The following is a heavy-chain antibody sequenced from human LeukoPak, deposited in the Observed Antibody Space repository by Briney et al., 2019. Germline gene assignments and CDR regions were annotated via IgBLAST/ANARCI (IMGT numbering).Heavy chain of an antibody. J-gene: IGHJ4*02. V-gene: IGHV3-30*04. CDR3: APSGRELPRVFDY. Sequence: GGSLRLSCAASGFTFSSYAMHWVRQAPGKELEWVAVISYDGSNKYYADSVKGRFTISRDNSKNTLYLQMNSLRAEDTAVYYCAPSGRELPRVFDYWGQGTLVTVSS. CDR2: ISYDGSNK. CDR1: GFTFSSYA. D-gene: IGHD1-26*01.